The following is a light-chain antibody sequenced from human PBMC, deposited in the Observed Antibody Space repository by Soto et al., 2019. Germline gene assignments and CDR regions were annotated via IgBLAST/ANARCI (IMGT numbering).Light chain of an antibody. J-gene: IGKJ1*01. V-gene: IGKV3-15*01. CDR3: QHYKMYSPWT. CDR2: GAS. Sequence: EIVMTQSPATLSVSPGERATLSCRASRSVSSNLAWYQQKPGQAPRLLIYGASTRATGIPARFSGSGSGTEFTLTISSLQSEDFATYYCQHYKMYSPWTFGQGTKVDIK. CDR1: RSVSSN.